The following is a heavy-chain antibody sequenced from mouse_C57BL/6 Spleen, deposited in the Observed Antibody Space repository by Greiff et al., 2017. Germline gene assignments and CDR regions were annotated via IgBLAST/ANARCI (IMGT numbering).Heavy chain of an antibody. CDR3: TRLYDTGHLYFDV. V-gene: IGHV1-15*01. J-gene: IGHJ1*03. Sequence: VQLKQSGAELVRPGASVTLSCKASGYTFTDYDMHWVKQSTVKGLEWIGVLDPENGGTAYNQKFKGKATLTADKSSSTAYMELSSLTSEDSAVYYCTRLYDTGHLYFDVWGTRATVTV. CDR1: GYTFTDYD. CDR2: LDPENGGT. D-gene: IGHD2-14*01.